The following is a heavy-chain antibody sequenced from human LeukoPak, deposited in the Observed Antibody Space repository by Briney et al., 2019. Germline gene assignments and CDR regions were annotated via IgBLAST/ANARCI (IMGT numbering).Heavy chain of an antibody. J-gene: IGHJ4*02. CDR3: ARATGKDILTGRKLDC. V-gene: IGHV1-8*02. Sequence: ASVKVSCKASGYTFTVYYIHWVRQAPGQGLEWMGWMNPNSGNTGYAQKFQGRVTMTRNTSISTAYMELSSLRSEDTAVYYCARATGKDILTGRKLDCWGQGTLVSVSS. CDR1: GYTFTVYY. CDR2: MNPNSGNT. D-gene: IGHD3-9*01.